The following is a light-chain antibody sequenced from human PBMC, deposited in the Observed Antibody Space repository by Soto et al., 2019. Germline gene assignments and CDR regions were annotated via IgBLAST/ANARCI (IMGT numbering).Light chain of an antibody. CDR3: CSYTTTTTPP. V-gene: IGLV2-11*01. CDR2: DVT. Sequence: QSVLTQPHSVSGSPGQSVTISCTGTRSDVGGYDYVSWYQQHPGKAPKLLIYDVTKRPSEVPDRFSGSKSGNTASLTISGLQAEDEADYYCCSYTTTTTPPFGTGTKVTV. CDR1: RSDVGGYDY. J-gene: IGLJ1*01.